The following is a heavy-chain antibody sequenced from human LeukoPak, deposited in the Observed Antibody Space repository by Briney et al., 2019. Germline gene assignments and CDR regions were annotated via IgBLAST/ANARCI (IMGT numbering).Heavy chain of an antibody. D-gene: IGHD1-26*01. V-gene: IGHV1-69*08. CDR2: ITPIIDST. CDR1: GXTLNXXT. Sequence: VXXSCKXXGXTLNXXTFSWVRQAPGQGLEWMGRITPIIDSTKYAQNFQDRVSITADKSTTTVYMELSSLRSEDTAVYFCARVNLRGSQYNWFDPWGQGTLVTVSS. J-gene: IGHJ5*02. CDR3: ARVNLRGSQYNWFDP.